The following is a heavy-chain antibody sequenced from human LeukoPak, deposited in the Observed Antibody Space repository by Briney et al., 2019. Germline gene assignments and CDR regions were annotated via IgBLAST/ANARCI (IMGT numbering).Heavy chain of an antibody. CDR1: GFTVSSNY. D-gene: IGHD3-22*01. J-gene: IGHJ3*02. V-gene: IGHV3-66*02. CDR3: ARGFTMIVVVPKRGAFDI. Sequence: GGSLRLSCAASGFTVSSNYMSWVRQAPGKGPEWVSVIYSGGSTYYADSVKGRFTISRDNSKNTLYLQMNSLRAEDTAVYYCARGFTMIVVVPKRGAFDIWGQGTMVTVSS. CDR2: IYSGGST.